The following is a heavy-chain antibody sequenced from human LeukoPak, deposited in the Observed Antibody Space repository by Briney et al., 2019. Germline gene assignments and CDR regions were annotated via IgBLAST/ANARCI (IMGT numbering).Heavy chain of an antibody. CDR3: AKGTIVATIPYYFDY. CDR1: GFTFSSYA. Sequence: GGSLRLSCAASGFTFSSYAMSWVRQAPGKGLEWVSAISGSGGSTYYADSVKGRFTISRDNSKNTLYPQMNSLRAEDTAVYYCAKGTIVATIPYYFDYWGQGTLVTVSS. D-gene: IGHD5-12*01. J-gene: IGHJ4*02. CDR2: ISGSGGST. V-gene: IGHV3-23*01.